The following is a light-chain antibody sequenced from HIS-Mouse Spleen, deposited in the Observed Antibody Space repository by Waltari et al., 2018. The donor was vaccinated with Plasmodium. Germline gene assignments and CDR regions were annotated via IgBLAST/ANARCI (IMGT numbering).Light chain of an antibody. CDR3: CSYAGSSTYV. J-gene: IGLJ1*01. CDR2: EGS. V-gene: IGLV2-23*01. CDR1: SSAVGRYNL. Sequence: QSALTQPASVSGSPGQSITISCPGPSSAVGRYNLVPWYQQHPGKAPKLMIYEGSKRPSGVSNRFSGSKSGNTASLTISGLQAEDEADYYCCSYAGSSTYVFGTGTKVTVL.